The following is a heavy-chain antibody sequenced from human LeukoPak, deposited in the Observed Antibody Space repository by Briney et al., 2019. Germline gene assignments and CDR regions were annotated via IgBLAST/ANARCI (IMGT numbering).Heavy chain of an antibody. CDR1: GDSISSYY. CDR2: IYDSGST. CDR3: ARLSYHYDSSGYYYYYDMDV. Sequence: PSETLSLTCTVSGDSISSYYWSWIRQFPGKGLEGIGYIYDSGSTNYNHSLKSRVTISVDTSKTQVSLKLSSVTAADTAVYYCARLSYHYDSSGYYYYYDMDVWGQGTTVTVSS. D-gene: IGHD3-22*01. J-gene: IGHJ6*02. V-gene: IGHV4-59*08.